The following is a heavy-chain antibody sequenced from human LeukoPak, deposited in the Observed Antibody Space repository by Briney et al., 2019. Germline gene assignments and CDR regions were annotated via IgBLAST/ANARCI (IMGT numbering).Heavy chain of an antibody. CDR2: INPSGGST. V-gene: IGHV1-46*01. D-gene: IGHD3-10*01. CDR3: AREAYASGSFRTDYYYMDV. CDR1: GYTFTSYF. J-gene: IGHJ6*03. Sequence: GASVKVSCKASGYTFTSYFMHWVRQAPGQGLEWMGIINPSGGSTSYAQKFQGRVTMTRDMSTSTVYMELSSLRSEDTAVYYCAREAYASGSFRTDYYYMDVWGKGTTVTISS.